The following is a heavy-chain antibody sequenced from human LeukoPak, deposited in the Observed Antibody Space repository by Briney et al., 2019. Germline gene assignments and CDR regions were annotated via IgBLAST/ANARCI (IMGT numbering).Heavy chain of an antibody. V-gene: IGHV3-23*01. D-gene: IGHD6-19*01. Sequence: GGSLRLSCAASGFTFSNYAMNWVRQAPGKGLEWDSAILGSGATYYSDPVTGRFPISRDSSNNTLYLQMNSLRVDVTAIYYCAKDREPDSGWNFDYWGQGTLVIVSS. CDR3: AKDREPDSGWNFDY. J-gene: IGHJ4*01. CDR2: ILGSGAT. CDR1: GFTFSNYA.